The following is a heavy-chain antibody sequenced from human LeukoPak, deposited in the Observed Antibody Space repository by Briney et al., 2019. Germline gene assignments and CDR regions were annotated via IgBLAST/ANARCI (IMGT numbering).Heavy chain of an antibody. Sequence: SVKVSCKASGGTFSSYAISWVRQAPGQGLEWVGEIIPIFGTANYAQKFQGRVTITADESTSTAYMELSSLRSEDTAVYYCARAFVYQWQLDYWGQGTLVTVSS. CDR1: GGTFSSYA. V-gene: IGHV1-69*13. D-gene: IGHD6-19*01. CDR3: ARAFVYQWQLDY. CDR2: IIPIFGTA. J-gene: IGHJ4*02.